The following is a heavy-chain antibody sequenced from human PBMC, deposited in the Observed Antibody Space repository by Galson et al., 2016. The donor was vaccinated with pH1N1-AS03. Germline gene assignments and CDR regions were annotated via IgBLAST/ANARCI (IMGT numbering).Heavy chain of an antibody. CDR1: GFIFSTYA. J-gene: IGHJ4*02. CDR2: IYSGGDI. D-gene: IGHD3-10*01. CDR3: SRVPGKV. V-gene: IGHV3-23*03. Sequence: SLRLSCAASGFIFSTYAMSWVRQAPGKGLEWASFIYSGGDIYYADSVKGRFTISRDTYTLYLQMNSLRVDDTAVYYCSRVPGKVWGQGTLVTVSS.